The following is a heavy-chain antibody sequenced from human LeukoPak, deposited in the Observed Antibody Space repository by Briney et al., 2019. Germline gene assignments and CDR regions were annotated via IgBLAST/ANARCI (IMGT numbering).Heavy chain of an antibody. Sequence: SETLSLPCRVSGGSISSSRYYWSWIRQHPGKGLEWIGYINPSGNTDYNPSLKSRVTISVDTSNNQFSLKVSSVTAADTAIYYCARHCGALSGAARYLDYWGRGTLVTVSS. D-gene: IGHD2-21*01. V-gene: IGHV4-61*05. CDR3: ARHCGALSGAARYLDY. J-gene: IGHJ4*02. CDR1: GGSISSSRYY. CDR2: INPSGNT.